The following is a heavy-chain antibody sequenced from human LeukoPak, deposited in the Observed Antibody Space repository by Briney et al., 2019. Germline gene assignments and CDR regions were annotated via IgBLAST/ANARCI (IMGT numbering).Heavy chain of an antibody. D-gene: IGHD2-2*01. CDR3: ARDKARRYCSSTSCFYYYYGMDV. CDR2: IGTAGDP. J-gene: IGHJ6*04. V-gene: IGHV3-13*05. Sequence: GGSLRLSCAASGFTFSSYDMHWVRQATGKGLEWVSAIGTAGDPYYPGSVKGRFTISRENAKNSLYLQMNSLRAGDTAVYYCARDKARRYCSSTSCFYYYYGMDVWGKGTTVTVSS. CDR1: GFTFSSYD.